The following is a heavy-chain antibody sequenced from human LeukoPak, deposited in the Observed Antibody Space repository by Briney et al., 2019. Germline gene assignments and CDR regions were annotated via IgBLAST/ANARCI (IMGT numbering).Heavy chain of an antibody. J-gene: IGHJ6*02. Sequence: SETLSLTCTVSGGSISSYYWSWIRQPPGKGLEWIGYIYYSGSTNYNPSLKSRVTISVDTSKNQFSLKLSSVTAADTAVYYCARHTGTRLYYYGMDVWGQGTTVTVSS. D-gene: IGHD1-14*01. CDR1: GGSISSYY. CDR3: ARHTGTRLYYYGMDV. V-gene: IGHV4-59*08. CDR2: IYYSGST.